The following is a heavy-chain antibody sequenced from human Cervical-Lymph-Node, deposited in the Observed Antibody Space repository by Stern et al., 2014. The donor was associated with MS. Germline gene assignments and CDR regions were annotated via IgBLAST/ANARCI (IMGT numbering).Heavy chain of an antibody. V-gene: IGHV3-9*01. CDR2: ISWNSGSI. J-gene: IGHJ4*02. CDR3: AKDTDYGDYVRYFDY. CDR1: GFTFDDYA. Sequence: EVQLEESGGGLVQPGRSLRLSCAASGFTFDDYAMHWVRQAPGKGLEWVSGISWNSGSIGYADSVKGRFTISRDNAKNSLYLQMNSLRAEDTALYYCAKDTDYGDYVRYFDYWGQGTLVTVSS. D-gene: IGHD4-17*01.